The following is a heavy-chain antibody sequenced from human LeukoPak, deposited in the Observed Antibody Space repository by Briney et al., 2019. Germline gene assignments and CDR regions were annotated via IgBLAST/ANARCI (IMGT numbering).Heavy chain of an antibody. Sequence: PGGSLRLSCALSGLTVNDNYMSWVRQAPGKGLAWVSLIFPDGQTYYADFVQGRFSISRDMSRNILFLDMSSLRAEDTAVFFCARANPVYGDFDYWGQGTLVTVSS. V-gene: IGHV3-53*01. D-gene: IGHD4-17*01. J-gene: IGHJ4*02. CDR2: IFPDGQT. CDR1: GLTVNDNY. CDR3: ARANPVYGDFDY.